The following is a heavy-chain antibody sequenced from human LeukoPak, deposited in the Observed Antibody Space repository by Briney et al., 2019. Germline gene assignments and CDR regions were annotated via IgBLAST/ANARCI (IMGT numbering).Heavy chain of an antibody. CDR1: GGSISSYY. Sequence: SETLSLTCTVSGGSISSYYWSWIRQPPGKGLEWIGEINHSGSTNYNPSLKSRVTISVDTSKNQFSLKLSSVTAAGTAVYYCARGGMRLITMVRGIYNWFDPWGQGTLVTVSS. CDR2: INHSGST. V-gene: IGHV4-34*01. J-gene: IGHJ5*02. CDR3: ARGGMRLITMVRGIYNWFDP. D-gene: IGHD3-10*01.